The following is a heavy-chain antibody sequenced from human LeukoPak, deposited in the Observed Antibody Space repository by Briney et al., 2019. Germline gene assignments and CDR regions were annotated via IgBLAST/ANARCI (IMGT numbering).Heavy chain of an antibody. CDR3: ARVEVDFWSGYYPAARYYYMDV. D-gene: IGHD3-3*01. J-gene: IGHJ6*03. CDR1: GGSFSGYY. Sequence: SETLSLTCAVYGGSFSGYYWSWIRQPPGKGLEWIGEINHSGSTNYNPSLKSRVTISVDTSKNQFSLKLSSVTAADTAVYYCARVEVDFWSGYYPAARYYYMDVWGKGTTVTVSS. CDR2: INHSGST. V-gene: IGHV4-34*01.